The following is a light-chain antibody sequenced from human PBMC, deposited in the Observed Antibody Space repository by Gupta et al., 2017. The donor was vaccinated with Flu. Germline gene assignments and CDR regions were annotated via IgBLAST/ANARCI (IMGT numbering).Light chain of an antibody. CDR1: SSNIGENY. CDR3: GTWDNRRSGGGV. V-gene: IGLV1-51*01. J-gene: IGLJ3*02. Sequence: QSVLTQPPSVSAAPGQKVTISCPGRSSNIGENYVSWYHQFPETAPNLLICDNDKRHSGSPARFSGSKSGTSATLGITGLQTEDEADYYCGTWDNRRSGGGVFGGGTKLTVL. CDR2: DND.